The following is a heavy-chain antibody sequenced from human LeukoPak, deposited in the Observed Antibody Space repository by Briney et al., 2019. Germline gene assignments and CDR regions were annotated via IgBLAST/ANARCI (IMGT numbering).Heavy chain of an antibody. CDR1: GGSFSGYY. CDR3: ARHYYDSRRAFDI. CDR2: INHSGST. V-gene: IGHV4-34*01. J-gene: IGHJ3*02. D-gene: IGHD3-22*01. Sequence: SETLSLTCAVYGGSFSGYYWSWIRQPPGKGLEWIGEINHSGSTNYNPSLKSRVTISVDTSKNQFSLKLSSVTAADTAVYYCARHYYDSRRAFDIWGQGTMVTVSS.